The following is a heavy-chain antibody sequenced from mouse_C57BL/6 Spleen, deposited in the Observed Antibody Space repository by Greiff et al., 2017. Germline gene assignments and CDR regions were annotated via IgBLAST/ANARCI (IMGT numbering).Heavy chain of an antibody. J-gene: IGHJ1*01. D-gene: IGHD2-3*01. CDR1: GYTFTSYW. Sequence: QVQLQQPGAELVRPGSSVKLSCKASGYTFTSYWMHWVKQRPIQGLEWIGNIDPSDSETHYNQKFKDKATLTVDKSSSTAYMQLRSLTSEDSAVYYCAREGDGLWYFDVWGAGTTVTVSS. CDR2: IDPSDSET. V-gene: IGHV1-52*01. CDR3: AREGDGLWYFDV.